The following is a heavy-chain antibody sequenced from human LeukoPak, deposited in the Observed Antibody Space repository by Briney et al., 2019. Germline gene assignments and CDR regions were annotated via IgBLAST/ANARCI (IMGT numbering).Heavy chain of an antibody. D-gene: IGHD3-10*01. J-gene: IGHJ5*02. CDR3: ARRAAFVTMVRGVIGPTRKYNWFDP. CDR1: GGSFSGYY. Sequence: SETLSLTCAVYGGSFSGYYWSWIRQPPGKGLEWIGEINHSGSTNYNPSLKSRVTISVDTSKNQFSLKLSSVTAADTAVYYCARRAAFVTMVRGVIGPTRKYNWFDPWGQGTLVTVSS. V-gene: IGHV4-34*01. CDR2: INHSGST.